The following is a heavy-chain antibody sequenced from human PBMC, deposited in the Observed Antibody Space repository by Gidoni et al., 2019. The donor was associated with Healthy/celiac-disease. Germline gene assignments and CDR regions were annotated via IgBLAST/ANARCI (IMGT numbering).Heavy chain of an antibody. CDR2: INHSGST. D-gene: IGHD3-3*01. CDR3: ARRSRITIFGVVITDYYGMDV. CDR1: GGSFSGYY. J-gene: IGHJ6*02. V-gene: IGHV4-34*01. Sequence: QVQLQQWGAGLLKPSETLSLTCAVYGGSFSGYYWSWIRQPPGKGLEWMGEINHSGSTNYHPSLKSRVTISVDTSKNQFSLKLSSVTAADTAVYYCARRSRITIFGVVITDYYGMDVWGQGTTVTVSS.